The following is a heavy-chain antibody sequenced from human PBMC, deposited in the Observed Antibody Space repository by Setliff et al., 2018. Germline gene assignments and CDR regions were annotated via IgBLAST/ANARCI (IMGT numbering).Heavy chain of an antibody. V-gene: IGHV4-4*08. CDR3: ARFCGTSNCQHAPLFDY. CDR2: ILTTGST. D-gene: IGHD1-1*01. CDR1: GASISDSY. Sequence: SETLSLTCGVSGASISDSYWSWIRQPPGKGLEWIGHILTTGSTNYNPPLKSRIAISADTSRDRFSLRLTSVTAADTAIYYCARFCGTSNCQHAPLFDYWGQGILVTVSS. J-gene: IGHJ4*02.